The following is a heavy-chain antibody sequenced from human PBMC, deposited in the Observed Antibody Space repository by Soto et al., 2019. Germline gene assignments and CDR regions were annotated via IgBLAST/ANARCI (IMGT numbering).Heavy chain of an antibody. Sequence: GESLKISCKGSGYSFTSYWIGWVRQMPGKGLEWMGIIYPGDSDTRYSPSFQGQVTISADKSISTAYLQWSSLKASDTAMYYCARHEGRVVRGVIITGYYYGMDVWGQGTTVTVSS. V-gene: IGHV5-51*01. D-gene: IGHD3-10*01. CDR1: GYSFTSYW. CDR2: IYPGDSDT. CDR3: ARHEGRVVRGVIITGYYYGMDV. J-gene: IGHJ6*02.